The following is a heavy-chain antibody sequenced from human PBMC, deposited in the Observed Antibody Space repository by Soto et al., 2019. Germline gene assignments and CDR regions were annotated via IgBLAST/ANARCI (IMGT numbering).Heavy chain of an antibody. CDR2: IYYSGST. CDR1: GGSISSGDYY. CDR3: AREMSPSLEYQKYYFDY. J-gene: IGHJ4*02. Sequence: SETLSLTCTVSGGSISSGDYYWSWIRQPPGKGLEWIGYIYYSGSTYYNPSLKSRVTISVDTSKNQFSLKLSSVTAADTAVYYCAREMSPSLEYQKYYFDYWGQGTLVTVSS. V-gene: IGHV4-30-4*01. D-gene: IGHD2-2*01.